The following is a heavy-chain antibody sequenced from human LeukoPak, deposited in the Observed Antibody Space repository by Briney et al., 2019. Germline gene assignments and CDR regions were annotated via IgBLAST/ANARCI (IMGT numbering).Heavy chain of an antibody. V-gene: IGHV4-39*07. CDR1: GGSISSSSYY. CDR2: IYYSGST. Sequence: PSETLSLTCTVSGGSISSSSYYWGWIRQPPGKGLEWIGSIYYSGSTYYNPSLKSRVTISVDTSKNQFSLKLSSVTAADTAVYYCASAIGWVWFGERGYYFDYWGQGTLVTVSS. J-gene: IGHJ4*02. CDR3: ASAIGWVWFGERGYYFDY. D-gene: IGHD3-10*01.